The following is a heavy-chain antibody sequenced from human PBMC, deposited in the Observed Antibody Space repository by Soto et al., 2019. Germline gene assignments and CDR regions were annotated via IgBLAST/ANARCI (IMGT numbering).Heavy chain of an antibody. Sequence: SGGASGFTFIGYAVHCVRKAPGKGLEWVADSSYDGRETVYADSAKGRFTVSKEMSKNTAFLQMNALRHEDTAVYFCARDPGWPILNCDNWGQGTPVTVS. J-gene: IGHJ4*02. CDR1: GFTFIGYA. D-gene: IGHD2-15*01. V-gene: IGHV3-30*04. CDR2: SSYDGRET. CDR3: ARDPGWPILNCDN.